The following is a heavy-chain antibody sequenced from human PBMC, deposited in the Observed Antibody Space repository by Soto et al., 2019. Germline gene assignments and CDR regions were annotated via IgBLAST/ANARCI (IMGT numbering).Heavy chain of an antibody. V-gene: IGHV1-3*01. J-gene: IGHJ4*02. CDR1: GYTFTSYA. CDR3: ARGGLRPY. Sequence: QVQLVQSGAEVKKPGASVKVSCKASGYTFTSYAMHWVRQAPGQRLEWMGWINAGNGNTKYSQKFQGRVTITRYTSASTDNMEPSSTRSKDTAVDDCARGGLRPYWGQGTLVTVSA. D-gene: IGHD4-17*01. CDR2: INAGNGNT.